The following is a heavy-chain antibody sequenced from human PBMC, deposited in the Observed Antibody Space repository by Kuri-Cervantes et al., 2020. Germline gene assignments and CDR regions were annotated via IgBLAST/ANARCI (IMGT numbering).Heavy chain of an antibody. CDR2: ISSSSSYI. Sequence: GESLKISCAASGFTFSSYSMNWVRQAPGKGLEWVSSISSSSSYIYYADSVKGRFTISRDNAKNSLYLQMNSLRAEDTAVYYCARGQSRTIMIIATYYFDYWGQGTLVTVSS. J-gene: IGHJ4*02. CDR3: ARGQSRTIMIIATYYFDY. V-gene: IGHV3-21*01. CDR1: GFTFSSYS. D-gene: IGHD3-16*01.